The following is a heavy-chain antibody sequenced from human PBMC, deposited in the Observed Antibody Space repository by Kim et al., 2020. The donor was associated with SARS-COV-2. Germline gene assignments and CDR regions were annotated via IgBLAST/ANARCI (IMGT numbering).Heavy chain of an antibody. V-gene: IGHV3-30*07. J-gene: IGHJ3*02. D-gene: IGHD3-3*01. Sequence: VKGRFTISRDNSKNTLYLQMNSLRAEDTAVYYCAASSFWSGYYAGGAFDIWGQGTMVTVSS. CDR3: AASSFWSGYYAGGAFDI.